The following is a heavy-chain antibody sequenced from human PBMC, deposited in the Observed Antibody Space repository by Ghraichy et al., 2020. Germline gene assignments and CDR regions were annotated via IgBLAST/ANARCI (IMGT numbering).Heavy chain of an antibody. CDR3: APSATATYFPL. J-gene: IGHJ4*02. Sequence: GGSLRLSCSVSGFTGNDFYMSWVRQAPGQGLEWVSVMYSAGHTYYADSVMGRFTISGDISQKTLFLDMNSLRSDDTAVYYCAPSATATYFPLWGQGVLVTVSS. CDR2: MYSAGHT. CDR1: GFTGNDFY. D-gene: IGHD2/OR15-2a*01. V-gene: IGHV3-53*01.